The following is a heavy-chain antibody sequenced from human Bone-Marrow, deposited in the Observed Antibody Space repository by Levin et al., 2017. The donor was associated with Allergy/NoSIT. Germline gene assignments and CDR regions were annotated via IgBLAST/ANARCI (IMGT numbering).Heavy chain of an antibody. D-gene: IGHD5/OR15-5a*01. CDR1: GYNFDIYG. CDR2: ISGHNDYT. V-gene: IGHV1-18*01. Sequence: GASVKVSCKASGYNFDIYGISWVRQAPGQGLEWLGWISGHNDYTHYAQMFQGRLTLTTEASTNTVYMELRALRSDDTAVYYCARHLRRDVYNPGHYFYNGMDVWGQGTTVTVSS. CDR3: ARHLRRDVYNPGHYFYNGMDV. J-gene: IGHJ6*02.